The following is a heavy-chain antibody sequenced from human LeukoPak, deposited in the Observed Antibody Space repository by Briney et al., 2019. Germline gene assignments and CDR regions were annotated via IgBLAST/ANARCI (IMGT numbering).Heavy chain of an antibody. V-gene: IGHV1-69*06. Sequence: SVKVSCKASGGTFSSYAISWVRQAPGQGLEWMGGIIPIFGTANYAQKFQGRVTITADKSTSTAYMDLRSLRSDDTAVYYCARVRNSGFRYVDSWGQGTLVTVSS. CDR3: ARVRNSGFRYVDS. CDR2: IIPIFGTA. CDR1: GGTFSSYA. J-gene: IGHJ4*02. D-gene: IGHD5-12*01.